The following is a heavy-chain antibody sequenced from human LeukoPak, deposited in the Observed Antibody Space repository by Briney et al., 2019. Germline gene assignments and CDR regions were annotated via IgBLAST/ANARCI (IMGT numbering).Heavy chain of an antibody. CDR3: ARGQRRHTDMAPSFDY. CDR2: ISYDGSNK. Sequence: GGSLRLSCEGSGFSFSSYWMTWVRQAPGKGLEWVAVISYDGSNKYYADSMKGRFTISRDNSKNTLYLQMNSLRAEDTAVYYCARGQRRHTDMAPSFDYWGQGTLVTVSS. V-gene: IGHV3-30*03. D-gene: IGHD5-18*01. CDR1: GFSFSSYW. J-gene: IGHJ4*02.